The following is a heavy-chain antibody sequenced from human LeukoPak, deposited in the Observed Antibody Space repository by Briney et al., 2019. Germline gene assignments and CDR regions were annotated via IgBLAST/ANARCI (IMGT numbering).Heavy chain of an antibody. Sequence: PSETLSLTCSVSGGSFSRNYWTWIRQLPGKGLEWIGYVYLSGSTSYNPSLKGRVTMSVDTSKNQFSLKVSSVTAADTAVYYCARLSRPGYCSGGTCPPDYWGQGTLVTVSS. CDR2: VYLSGST. J-gene: IGHJ4*02. CDR3: ARLSRPGYCSGGTCPPDY. D-gene: IGHD2-15*01. V-gene: IGHV4-59*12. CDR1: GGSFSRNY.